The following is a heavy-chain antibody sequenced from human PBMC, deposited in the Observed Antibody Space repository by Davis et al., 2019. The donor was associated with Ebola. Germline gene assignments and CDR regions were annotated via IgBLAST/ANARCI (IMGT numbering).Heavy chain of an antibody. Sequence: SETLSLTCAAYGGSFSGYYWSWIRQPPGKGLEWIGEINHSGSTNYNPSLKSRVTISVDTSKNQFSLKLSSVTAADTAVYYCARGMYYYGSGSRAGYHYYYGMDVWGQGTTVTVSS. J-gene: IGHJ6*02. V-gene: IGHV4-34*01. CDR1: GGSFSGYY. D-gene: IGHD3-10*01. CDR2: INHSGST. CDR3: ARGMYYYGSGSRAGYHYYYGMDV.